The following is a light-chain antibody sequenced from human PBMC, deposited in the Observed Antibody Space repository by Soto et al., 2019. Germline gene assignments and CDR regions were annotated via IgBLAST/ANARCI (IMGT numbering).Light chain of an antibody. CDR2: KAS. J-gene: IGKJ2*01. Sequence: DIQMTQSPSTLSASVGDRVTITCRASQSISSWLAWYQQKPGKAPKLLIYKASSLESGVPSRFSGSGSGTEVTLTISSLQPDDFATYYCQQYNSYPYTFGQGNKLEIK. CDR1: QSISSW. V-gene: IGKV1-5*03. CDR3: QQYNSYPYT.